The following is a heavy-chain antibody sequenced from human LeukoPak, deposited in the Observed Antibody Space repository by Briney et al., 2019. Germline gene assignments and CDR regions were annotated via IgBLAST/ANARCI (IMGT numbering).Heavy chain of an antibody. CDR3: ARSTMARGY. V-gene: IGHV3-53*01. CDR2: IYSGGST. D-gene: IGHD3-10*01. J-gene: IGHJ4*02. CDR1: GFTFSSYA. Sequence: GRPLRLSCAASGFTFSSYAMHWVRQAPGKGLEWVSVIYSGGSTYYADSVKGRFTISRDNSKNTLYLQMNTLRAEDTAVYYCARSTMARGYWGQGTLVTVSS.